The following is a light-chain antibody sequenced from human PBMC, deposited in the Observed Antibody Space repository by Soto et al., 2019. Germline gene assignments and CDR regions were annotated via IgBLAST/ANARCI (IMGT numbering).Light chain of an antibody. CDR3: QQYGSSPQT. Sequence: EIVLTQSPGTLSLSPGERATLSCRASQTVNSRYLAWYQQKPGQAPRLLIYGASSRATGIPDRFSGSGFGTDFTLTISRLEPEDFAVYYCQQYGSSPQTFGRGTKVEIK. CDR1: QTVNSRY. J-gene: IGKJ1*01. CDR2: GAS. V-gene: IGKV3-20*01.